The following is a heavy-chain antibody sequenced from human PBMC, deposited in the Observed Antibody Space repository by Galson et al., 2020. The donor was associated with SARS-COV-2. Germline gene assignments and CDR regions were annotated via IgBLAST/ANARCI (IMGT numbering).Heavy chain of an antibody. CDR3: ARRGVPSNQVPTLYSWFDR. V-gene: IGHV4-39*02. CDR1: GGSISNSFYY. Sequence: SETLSLTCTVSGGSISNSFYYWGWIRQSPGKGLEWLGSLYFTGSTYNNPSLKSRVTISLDTSKNHFSLRLTSVTAADTAVYYGARRGVPSNQVPTLYSWFDRWGQGILVTVSS. CDR2: LYFTGST. J-gene: IGHJ5*02. D-gene: IGHD2-2*01.